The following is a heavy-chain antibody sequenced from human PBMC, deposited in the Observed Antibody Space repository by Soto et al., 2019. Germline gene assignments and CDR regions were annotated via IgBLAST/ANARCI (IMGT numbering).Heavy chain of an antibody. CDR1: GFTFTSSA. CDR3: AAVPESTGCYRVAFDI. V-gene: IGHV1-58*02. D-gene: IGHD6-19*01. CDR2: IVVGSGNT. Sequence: SLKVSCKPSGFTFTSSAMQWVRQARGQRLEWIGWIVVGSGNTNYAQKFQERVTITRDMSTSTAYMELSSLRSEDTAVYYCAAVPESTGCYRVAFDIWGQGTMVTVSS. J-gene: IGHJ3*02.